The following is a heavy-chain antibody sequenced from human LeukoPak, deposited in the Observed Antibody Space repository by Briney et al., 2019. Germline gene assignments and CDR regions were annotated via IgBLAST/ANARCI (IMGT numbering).Heavy chain of an antibody. J-gene: IGHJ6*02. CDR3: AKDIDYGDYINGYYYYGMDV. CDR1: GFTFSSYG. CDR2: ISYDGSNK. Sequence: GGSLRLSRAASGFTFSSYGMHWVRQAPGKGLEWVAVISYDGSNKYYADSVKGRFTISRDNSKNTLYLQMNSLRAEDTAVYYCAKDIDYGDYINGYYYYGMDVWGQGTTVTVSS. D-gene: IGHD4-17*01. V-gene: IGHV3-30*18.